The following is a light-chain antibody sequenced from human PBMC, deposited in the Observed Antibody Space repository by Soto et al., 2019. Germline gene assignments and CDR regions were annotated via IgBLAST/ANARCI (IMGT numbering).Light chain of an antibody. CDR1: STNIGSNT. V-gene: IGLV1-44*01. CDR2: SNN. Sequence: QSVLTQPPSASGTPGQRVTISCSGSSTNIGSNTVNWYQQLPGTAPQLLIYSNNQRPSGVPDRFSGSKSRTSASLAISGLQSEDEADYYCAACDDSLNGVVFGGGTKLTVL. J-gene: IGLJ2*01. CDR3: AACDDSLNGVV.